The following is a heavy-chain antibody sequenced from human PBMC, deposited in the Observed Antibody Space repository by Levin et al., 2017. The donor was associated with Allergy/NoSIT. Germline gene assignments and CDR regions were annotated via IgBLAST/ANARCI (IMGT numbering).Heavy chain of an antibody. D-gene: IGHD2-15*01. V-gene: IGHV3-7*04. J-gene: IGHJ4*02. CDR2: IKEDGTQK. Sequence: GGSLRLSCVASGFTFSDYWMSWVRQAPGKGLEWVANIKEDGTQKYYVDSVKGRFTISRDNVKNSLFLQMNSLTVEDTAVYYCARGGYCRGSTCYSLYYWGQGTLVPVSS. CDR3: ARGGYCRGSTCYSLYY. CDR1: GFTFSDYW.